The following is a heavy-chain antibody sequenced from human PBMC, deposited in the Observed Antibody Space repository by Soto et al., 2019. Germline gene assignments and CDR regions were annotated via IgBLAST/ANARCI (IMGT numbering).Heavy chain of an antibody. V-gene: IGHV3-9*01. Sequence: EVQLVESGGGLVQPGGSLRLSCAASGFKFDDYAMHWVRQAPGKGLEWVSGISWKSGDINYADSVKGRFTISRDNAKNSLFLQMNNLSADDTALYYCVKEKVQTFLHAFDIWGQGTMVTVSS. J-gene: IGHJ3*02. CDR1: GFKFDDYA. D-gene: IGHD3-16*01. CDR3: VKEKVQTFLHAFDI. CDR2: ISWKSGDI.